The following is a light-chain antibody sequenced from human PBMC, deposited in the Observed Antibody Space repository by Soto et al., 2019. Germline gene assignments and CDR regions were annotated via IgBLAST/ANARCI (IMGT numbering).Light chain of an antibody. V-gene: IGLV2-14*01. CDR3: SSYTSSTTVV. Sequence: QSALTQPASVSGSPGPSITISCTGTRSDVGGYNFVSWYQQHPGKAPKLMIYDVTNRPSGVSNRFSGSKSGNTASLTISGLQAEDEADYYCSSYTSSTTVVFGGGTKLNVL. CDR1: RSDVGGYNF. J-gene: IGLJ2*01. CDR2: DVT.